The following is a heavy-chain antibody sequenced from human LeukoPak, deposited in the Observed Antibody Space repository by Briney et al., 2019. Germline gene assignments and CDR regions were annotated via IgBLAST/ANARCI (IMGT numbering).Heavy chain of an antibody. CDR3: ARGGALGIAAAGPLGY. V-gene: IGHV1-2*02. CDR2: INPNSGGT. J-gene: IGHJ4*02. Sequence: ASVKVSCKASGYTLTGYYMHWVRQAPGQGLEWMGWINPNSGGTNYAQKFQGRVTMTRDTSISTAYMELSRLRSDDTAVYYCARGGALGIAAAGPLGYWGQGTLVTVSS. CDR1: GYTLTGYY. D-gene: IGHD6-13*01.